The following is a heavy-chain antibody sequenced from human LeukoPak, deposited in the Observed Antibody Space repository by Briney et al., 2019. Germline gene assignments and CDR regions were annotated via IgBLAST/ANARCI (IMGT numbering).Heavy chain of an antibody. CDR2: INPNSGGT. CDR3: ARSRIAAAGQRFDY. D-gene: IGHD6-13*01. Sequence: ASVKVSCKASGYTFTGYYMHWVRQAPGQGLEWMGWINPNSGGTNYAQKFQGRVTMTRDPSISTAYMELSRLRSDDTAVYYCARSRIAAAGQRFDYWGQGTLVTVSS. CDR1: GYTFTGYY. J-gene: IGHJ4*02. V-gene: IGHV1-2*02.